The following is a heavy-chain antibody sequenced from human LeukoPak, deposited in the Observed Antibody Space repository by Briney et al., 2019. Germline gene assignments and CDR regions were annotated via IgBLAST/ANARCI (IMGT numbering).Heavy chain of an antibody. Sequence: GGSLRLSCAASGFTFSSYAMHWVRQAPGKGLEWVSAISGSDGNTYYADSVKGRFTISRDNSKNTLYLQMNSLRAEDTALFYCAKSDCSTIGCKRLHYWGQGTLVTVSS. CDR2: ISGSDGNT. CDR1: GFTFSSYA. D-gene: IGHD2-2*01. CDR3: AKSDCSTIGCKRLHY. J-gene: IGHJ4*02. V-gene: IGHV3-23*01.